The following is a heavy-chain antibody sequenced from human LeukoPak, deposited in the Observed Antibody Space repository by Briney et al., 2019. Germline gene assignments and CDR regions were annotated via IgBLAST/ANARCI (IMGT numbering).Heavy chain of an antibody. D-gene: IGHD3-22*01. CDR2: INSDGSST. CDR3: SLSGYYYVIDY. Sequence: GGSLRLSCAASGFTFSSYWMHWVRQAPGKGLVWVSRINSDGSSTSHADSVKGRFTISRDNAKNTLYLEMNSLRAEDTAVYYCSLSGYYYVIDYWGQGTLVTVSS. V-gene: IGHV3-74*01. CDR1: GFTFSSYW. J-gene: IGHJ4*02.